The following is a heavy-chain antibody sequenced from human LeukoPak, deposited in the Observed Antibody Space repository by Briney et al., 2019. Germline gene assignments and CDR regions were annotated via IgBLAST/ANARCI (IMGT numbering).Heavy chain of an antibody. Sequence: SETLSLTCTVSGGSMSSGGYYWSWIRQLPGKGLEWIGYIYYSGSAYYNPSLESRVTISVDTSETQFSLKLSSVSAADTAVYYCAREKYCGGDSCYHYFDYWGQGTLVTVSS. D-gene: IGHD2-15*01. CDR3: AREKYCGGDSCYHYFDY. J-gene: IGHJ4*02. CDR1: GGSMSSGGYY. CDR2: IYYSGSA. V-gene: IGHV4-31*03.